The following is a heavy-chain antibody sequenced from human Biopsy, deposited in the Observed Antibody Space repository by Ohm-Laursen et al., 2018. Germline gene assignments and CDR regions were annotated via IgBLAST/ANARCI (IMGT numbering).Heavy chain of an antibody. V-gene: IGHV4-59*01. D-gene: IGHD2/OR15-2a*01. Sequence: GTLSLTCTGSGGSISSDYWSWIRQTPGKGLEWIGYIYYSGSTNYNPSLKSRVTISVDTSKNQFSLRLNSVTAADTAVYYCARATNSTGWPYYYFYGMDVWGQGTTVTVSS. J-gene: IGHJ6*02. CDR1: GGSISSDY. CDR2: IYYSGST. CDR3: ARATNSTGWPYYYFYGMDV.